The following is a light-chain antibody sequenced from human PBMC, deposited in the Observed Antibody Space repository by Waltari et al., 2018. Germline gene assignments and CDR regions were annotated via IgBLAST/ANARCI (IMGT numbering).Light chain of an antibody. J-gene: IGLJ3*02. Sequence: SGLPQPPSASGAPGQRGPLPCHGSSYTIGAAYDVHVYQLLPGTAPKLLIYVNTNRPAGVPDRFSGSKAGTSASLAITGLQAEDEADYYCQSYDSSLSGSVFGGGTKLTVL. CDR2: VNT. V-gene: IGLV1-40*01. CDR3: QSYDSSLSGSV. CDR1: SYTIGAAYD.